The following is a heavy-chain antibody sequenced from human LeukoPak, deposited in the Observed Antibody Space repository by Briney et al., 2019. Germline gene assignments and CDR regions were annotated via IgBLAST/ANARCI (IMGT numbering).Heavy chain of an antibody. J-gene: IGHJ4*02. D-gene: IGHD3-3*01. CDR3: AKDYDFWSGYPRW. CDR2: ISYDGSSK. Sequence: GGSLRLSCAASGFTFSSYGMHWVRQAPGKGLEWVAVISYDGSSKYYADSVKGRFTISRDNSKNTLYLQMNSLRAEDTAVYYCAKDYDFWSGYPRWWGQGTLVTVSS. CDR1: GFTFSSYG. V-gene: IGHV3-30*18.